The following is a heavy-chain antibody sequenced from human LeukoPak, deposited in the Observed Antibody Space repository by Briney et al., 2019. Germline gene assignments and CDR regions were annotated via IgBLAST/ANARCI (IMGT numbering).Heavy chain of an antibody. J-gene: IGHJ4*02. V-gene: IGHV3-23*01. Sequence: AGGSLRLSCAASGFTFSSYAMSWVRQAPGKGLEWVSAIIGSGGSTYYAGSVEGRFTVSRDNSKNTVYLQMNSLRVEDTAIYYCAKRKSGSSGLYYFDYWGQGTLVTVSS. CDR1: GFTFSSYA. CDR3: AKRKSGSSGLYYFDY. CDR2: IIGSGGST. D-gene: IGHD3-10*01.